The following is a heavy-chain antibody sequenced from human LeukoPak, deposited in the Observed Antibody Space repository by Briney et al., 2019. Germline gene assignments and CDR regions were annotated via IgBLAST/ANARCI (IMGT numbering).Heavy chain of an antibody. V-gene: IGHV3-23*01. D-gene: IGHD3-22*01. CDR1: GFTFSSYT. J-gene: IGHJ4*02. CDR2: ISSSGGST. CDR3: AESGYYDSGGYYGLGVEDF. Sequence: GGSLRLSCAASGFTFSSYTMSWVRQAPGKGLEWVLAISSSGGSTYYADSVKGRFTISRDNSKNTLYLQMNSLRAEDTAVYYCAESGYYDSGGYYGLGVEDFWGQGTLVTVSS.